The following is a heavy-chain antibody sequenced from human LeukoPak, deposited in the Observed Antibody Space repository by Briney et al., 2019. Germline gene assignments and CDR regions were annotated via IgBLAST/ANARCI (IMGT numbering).Heavy chain of an antibody. D-gene: IGHD2-2*01. CDR2: IYYSGST. Sequence: SETLSLTCTVSGGSISSSSYYWGGIRQPPGKGLEWIGSIYYSGSTYYNPSLKRRVTISVNTSKNQFSLKLSSVTAADTAVYYCARSRYQLLQFDYWGQGTLVTVSS. CDR1: GGSISSSSYY. V-gene: IGHV4-39*01. J-gene: IGHJ4*02. CDR3: ARSRYQLLQFDY.